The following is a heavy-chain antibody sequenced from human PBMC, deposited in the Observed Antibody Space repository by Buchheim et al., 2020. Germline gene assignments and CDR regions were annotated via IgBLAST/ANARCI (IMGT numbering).Heavy chain of an antibody. CDR1: GGTFSSYA. Sequence: QVQLVQSGAEVKKPGSSVKVSCKASGGTFSSYAISWGRQAPGQGLEWMGRIIPILGIANYAQKFQGRVTITADKSTSTAYMELSSLRSEDTAVYYCATYTDCSGGSCYSDAFDIWGQGT. V-gene: IGHV1-69*04. J-gene: IGHJ3*02. CDR3: ATYTDCSGGSCYSDAFDI. D-gene: IGHD2-15*01. CDR2: IIPILGIA.